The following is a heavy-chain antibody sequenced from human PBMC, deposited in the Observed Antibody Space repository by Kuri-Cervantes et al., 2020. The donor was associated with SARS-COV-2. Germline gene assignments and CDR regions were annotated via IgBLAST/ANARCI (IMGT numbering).Heavy chain of an antibody. CDR2: IYHSGST. J-gene: IGHJ4*02. Sequence: ESLKISCTVSGGSVSSGSYYWGWIRQPPGKGLEWIAIIYHSGSTYYNLSLKSRVTISLDTSKNQFSLKLSSVTAADTAVYYCARAGIGAVAGNFDYWGQGTLVTVSS. CDR3: ARAGIGAVAGNFDY. D-gene: IGHD6-19*01. V-gene: IGHV4-39*07. CDR1: GGSVSSGSYY.